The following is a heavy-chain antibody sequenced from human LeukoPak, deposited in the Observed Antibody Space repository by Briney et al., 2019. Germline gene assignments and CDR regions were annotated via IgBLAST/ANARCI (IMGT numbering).Heavy chain of an antibody. V-gene: IGHV4-61*08. CDR3: ARGGDYGDSGIPFDY. D-gene: IGHD4-17*01. CDR2: IYYSGST. CDR1: GGSISSGGYY. J-gene: IGHJ4*02. Sequence: SQTLSLTCTVSGGSISSGGYYWSWIRQPPGKGLEWIGYIYYSGSTNYNPSLKSRVTISVDTSKNQFSLKLSSVTAADTAVYYCARGGDYGDSGIPFDYWGQGTLVTVSS.